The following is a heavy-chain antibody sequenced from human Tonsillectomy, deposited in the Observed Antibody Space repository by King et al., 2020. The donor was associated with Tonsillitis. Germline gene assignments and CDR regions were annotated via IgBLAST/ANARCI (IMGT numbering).Heavy chain of an antibody. CDR3: ARDKEYQLLGGSDYYYYYMDV. CDR1: GGSISSSNW. CDR2: IYHSGCT. D-gene: IGHD2-2*01. V-gene: IGHV4-4*02. J-gene: IGHJ6*03. Sequence: QLQESGPGLVKPSGTLSLTCAVSGGSISSSNWWRCVRQPPGKGREWIVEIYHSGCTNYNPSLKSRVTISLDKSKNQFSLKLGSVTAADTAVDYCARDKEYQLLGGSDYYYYYMDVWGKGTTVTVSS.